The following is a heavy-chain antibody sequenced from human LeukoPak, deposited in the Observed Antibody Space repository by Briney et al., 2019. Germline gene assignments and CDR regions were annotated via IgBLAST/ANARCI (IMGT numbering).Heavy chain of an antibody. Sequence: GGSLRLSCAASGFTFSNYGMNWVRQAPGKGLEWVSYIGGSSSTTYYADSVKGRFTISRDNAKNSLHLQMNSLRAEDTAVYYCATEGVITNWGQGTLVTVSS. D-gene: IGHD3-22*01. V-gene: IGHV3-48*04. CDR2: IGGSSSTT. CDR3: ATEGVITN. CDR1: GFTFSNYG. J-gene: IGHJ4*02.